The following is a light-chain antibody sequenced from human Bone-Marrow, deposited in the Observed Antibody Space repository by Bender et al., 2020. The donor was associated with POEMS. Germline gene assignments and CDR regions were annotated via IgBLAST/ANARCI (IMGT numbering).Light chain of an antibody. V-gene: IGLV3-1*01. CDR1: DLGDKY. CDR2: QDT. Sequence: SYEVTQPPSVSVSPGQTASITCSGDDLGDKYVAWYQQKPGQSPVLVIYQDTKRPSGIPERFSGSNSGNTATLTISGTQAMDEADYYCQAGDTYSVVFGGGTKLTDL. CDR3: QAGDTYSVV. J-gene: IGLJ2*01.